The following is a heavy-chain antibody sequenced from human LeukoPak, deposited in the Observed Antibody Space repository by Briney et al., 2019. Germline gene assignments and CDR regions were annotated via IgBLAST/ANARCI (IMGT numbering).Heavy chain of an antibody. CDR1: GFTFSTNS. V-gene: IGHV3-48*01. J-gene: IGHJ4*02. D-gene: IGHD1-26*01. CDR3: ARDWASPGPTTI. CDR2: ITSSGSVI. Sequence: GGSLRLSCAASGFTFSTNSMSWVRQAPGKGLEWVSYITSSGSVIHYSDSVRGRFTISRDNAKSSLYLQMNSPRAEDTAIYYCARDWASPGPTTIWGQGTLVTVSS.